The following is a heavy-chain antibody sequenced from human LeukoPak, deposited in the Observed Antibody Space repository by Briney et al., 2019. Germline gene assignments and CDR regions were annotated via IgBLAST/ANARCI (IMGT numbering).Heavy chain of an antibody. Sequence: SETLSLTCTVSGGSISSYYWSWIRQPPGKGLEWIGYIYHSGSTYYNPSLKSRVTISVDRSKNQFSLKLSSVTAADTAVYYCARDSSTLDAFDIWGQGTMVTVSS. CDR3: ARDSSTLDAFDI. CDR1: GGSISSYY. J-gene: IGHJ3*02. CDR2: IYHSGST. V-gene: IGHV4-59*12.